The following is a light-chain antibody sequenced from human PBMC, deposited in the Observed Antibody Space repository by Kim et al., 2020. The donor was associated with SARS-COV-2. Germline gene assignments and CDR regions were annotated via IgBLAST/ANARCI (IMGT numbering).Light chain of an antibody. CDR1: QGFRSN. V-gene: IGKV3-15*01. J-gene: IGKJ4*01. Sequence: SPGESATASVRAGQGFRSNLAWYRQKAGRAPRLLIYGSSSGATGIPPRFSGSGSGTEFTLTIISLQSEDFAVYYCQEYDNWPPDFTIGGGTKVEI. CDR3: QEYDNWPPDFT. CDR2: GSS.